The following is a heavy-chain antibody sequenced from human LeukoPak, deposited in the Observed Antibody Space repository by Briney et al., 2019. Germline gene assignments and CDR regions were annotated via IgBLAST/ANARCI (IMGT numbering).Heavy chain of an antibody. Sequence: SETLSLTCAVSCGSIIISGYYWAWIRQPPGTGLEGIGIVFYNWDTYYNPSLRTGVTILVETSKNQFSLKLNSVTAADAAVYYCARDCMRIQTGTTPWGQGTLVTVSS. CDR1: CGSIIISGYY. CDR3: ARDCMRIQTGTTP. D-gene: IGHD1-1*01. V-gene: IGHV4-39*07. CDR2: VFYNWDT. J-gene: IGHJ5*02.